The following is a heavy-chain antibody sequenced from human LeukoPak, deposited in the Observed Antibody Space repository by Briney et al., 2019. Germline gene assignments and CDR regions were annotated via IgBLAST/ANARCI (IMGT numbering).Heavy chain of an antibody. CDR1: GGSINRYF. CDR3: ARAGYTISYYSLDY. D-gene: IGHD1-26*01. J-gene: IGHJ4*02. V-gene: IGHV4-4*07. Sequence: SETLSLTCTVSGGSINRYFWGWIRQPAGKGLEWIGRIYTTGSTSYNPSLKSRVTISVDTSKNQLYLKLTSVTAADTAMYYCARAGYTISYYSLDYWGQGSLVTVSS. CDR2: IYTTGST.